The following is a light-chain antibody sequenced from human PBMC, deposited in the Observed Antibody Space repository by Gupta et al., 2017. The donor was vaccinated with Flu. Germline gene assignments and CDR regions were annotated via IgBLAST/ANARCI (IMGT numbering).Light chain of an antibody. J-gene: IGKJ3*01. CDR2: AAS. V-gene: IGKV1-8*01. CDR3: QQYDSYPRT. Sequence: AIRMTQSPSSFSASTGDRVTITCRASQGISSYLAWYQQKPGKAPKLLIYAASTLQSGVPSRFSGSGSGTDFTLTINCLQSEDFATYYCQQYDSYPRTFGHGTKVDIK. CDR1: QGISSY.